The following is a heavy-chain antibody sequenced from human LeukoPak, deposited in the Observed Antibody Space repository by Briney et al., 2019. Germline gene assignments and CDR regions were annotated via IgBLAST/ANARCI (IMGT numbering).Heavy chain of an antibody. CDR2: MNPKSGNT. CDR1: GYTFDSFD. V-gene: IGHV1-8*01. CDR3: ARGGSTSPWGYFDY. Sequence: GASVKVSCKASGYTFDSFDINWVRQAAGQGLEWMGWMNPKSGNTGYAQKFQGRVTITGDTSASTAYMELSSLRSEDTAVYYCARGGSTSPWGYFDYWGQGTLVTVSS. D-gene: IGHD2-2*01. J-gene: IGHJ4*02.